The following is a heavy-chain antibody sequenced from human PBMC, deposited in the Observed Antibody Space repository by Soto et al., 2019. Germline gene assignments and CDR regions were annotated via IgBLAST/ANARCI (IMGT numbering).Heavy chain of an antibody. D-gene: IGHD7-27*01. CDR1: GFSFSISP. Sequence: GGSLRLSCAASGFSFSISPTHWVRQAPGKGPEWVALISYDGTNKFYADSVKGRFTISRDNSKSTLYLQVDSLRPEDAAVYYCARDPKTSGGQHWAFNYFDSWGQGTLVTVSS. J-gene: IGHJ4*02. CDR2: ISYDGTNK. V-gene: IGHV3-30-3*01. CDR3: ARDPKTSGGQHWAFNYFDS.